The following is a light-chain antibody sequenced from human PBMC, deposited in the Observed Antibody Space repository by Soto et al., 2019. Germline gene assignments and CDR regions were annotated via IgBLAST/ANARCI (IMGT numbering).Light chain of an antibody. CDR3: QEYNTWT. CDR2: DSS. CDR1: HIMITW. V-gene: IGKV1-5*01. J-gene: IGKJ1*01. Sequence: DIQMTQSPSTLSASVVYRFTITFLSIHIMITWLALYQQKPGKAPNLLISDSSRLESPVPSRFSGSGSWTELTLAISSLQPDDFATYHRQEYNTWTFGQGTKGDIK.